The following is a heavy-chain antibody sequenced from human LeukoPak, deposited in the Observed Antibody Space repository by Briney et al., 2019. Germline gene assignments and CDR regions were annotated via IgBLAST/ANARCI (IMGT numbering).Heavy chain of an antibody. D-gene: IGHD4-23*01. Sequence: GGSLRLSCEGSAFIFSGHWMNWVRQTPGKGLEWVASIKEDGSERQYVDSVKGRFTISRDKAKTSLFLQMNSLRIDDTAMYYCTRTVNSASDFWGQGTLVTVSS. V-gene: IGHV3-7*03. CDR2: IKEDGSER. CDR3: TRTVNSASDF. J-gene: IGHJ4*02. CDR1: AFIFSGHW.